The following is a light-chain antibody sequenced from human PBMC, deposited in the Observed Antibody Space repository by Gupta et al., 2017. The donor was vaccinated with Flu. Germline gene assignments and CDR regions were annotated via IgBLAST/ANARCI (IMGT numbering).Light chain of an antibody. CDR2: GAS. J-gene: IGKJ5*01. CDR3: QQYNNWPLT. Sequence: EIVMTQSPATLSVSPGERATLSCRASQSVTSNLAWYQQKPGQAPRLLIYGASTRATGIPARFSGSGSGTEFTLTISSLQSEDFAAYYCQQYNNWPLTFGQGTRLDIK. V-gene: IGKV3-15*01. CDR1: QSVTSN.